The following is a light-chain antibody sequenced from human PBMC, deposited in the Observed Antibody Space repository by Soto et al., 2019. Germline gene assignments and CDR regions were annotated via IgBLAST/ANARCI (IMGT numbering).Light chain of an antibody. Sequence: QCALTQPASVSGSPGQSITISCTGTSSDVGGYNYVSWYQQHPGKAPKLMIYDVSNRPSGVSNRFSGSKSGNTASLTISGLQAEDEADYYCSSYTSSSTVVIGGGTKLTVL. J-gene: IGLJ2*01. CDR3: SSYTSSSTVV. CDR1: SSDVGGYNY. V-gene: IGLV2-14*01. CDR2: DVS.